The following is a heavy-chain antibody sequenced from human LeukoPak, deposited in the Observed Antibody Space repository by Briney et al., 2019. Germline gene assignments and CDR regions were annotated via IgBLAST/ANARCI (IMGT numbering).Heavy chain of an antibody. D-gene: IGHD3-10*01. J-gene: IGHJ4*02. CDR3: ARDPKTGSPDYFDY. CDR2: IGYDGRFK. V-gene: IGHV3-30*04. Sequence: PGTSLRLSCATSGFTFNNCPMHWVRQAPGKGLEWVAVIGYDGRFKFHSDSVKGRFTISRDDSKNTLYLQMNSLRPEDTALYYCARDPKTGSPDYFDYWGQGTLVTVST. CDR1: GFTFNNCP.